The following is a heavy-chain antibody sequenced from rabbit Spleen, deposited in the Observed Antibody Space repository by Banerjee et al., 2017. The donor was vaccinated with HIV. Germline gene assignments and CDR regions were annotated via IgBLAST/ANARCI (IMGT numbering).Heavy chain of an antibody. CDR3: ARDTSSSFSSYGMDL. J-gene: IGHJ6*01. D-gene: IGHD1-1*01. CDR1: GFTLSSSYW. V-gene: IGHV1S45*01. Sequence: EESGGDLVKPEGSLTLTCTASGFTLSSSYWICWVRQAPGKGLEWIACIDAGSSGFTYFASWAKGRFTISKTSSTTVTLQMTSLTAADTATYFCARDTSSSFSSYGMDLWGPGTLVTVS. CDR2: IDAGSSGFT.